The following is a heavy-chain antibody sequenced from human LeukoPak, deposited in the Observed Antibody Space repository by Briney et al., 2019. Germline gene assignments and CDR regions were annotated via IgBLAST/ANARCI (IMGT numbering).Heavy chain of an antibody. CDR2: IYYSGST. CDR1: GVSISSSSYY. D-gene: IGHD3-9*01. V-gene: IGHV4-39*01. J-gene: IGHJ3*02. CDR3: ACSPYYDILTGSPRAFDI. Sequence: SETLSLTCTVSGVSISSSSYYWGWIRQPPGKGLEWIGSIYYSGSTYYSPSLKSRVTISVDTSKNQFSLKLSSVTAADTAVYYCACSPYYDILTGSPRAFDIWGQGTMVTVSS.